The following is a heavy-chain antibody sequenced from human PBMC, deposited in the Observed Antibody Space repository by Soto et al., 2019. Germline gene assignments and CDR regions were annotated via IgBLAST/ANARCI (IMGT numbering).Heavy chain of an antibody. Sequence: SETLSLTCTVSGGSISSSSYYWGWIRQPPGKGLEWIGSIYYSGSTYYSPSLKSRVTISVDTSKNQFSLKLSSVTAADTAVYYCARPYSNYACGMDVWGQGTTVTVSS. J-gene: IGHJ6*02. D-gene: IGHD4-4*01. CDR2: IYYSGST. CDR3: ARPYSNYACGMDV. CDR1: GGSISSSSYY. V-gene: IGHV4-39*01.